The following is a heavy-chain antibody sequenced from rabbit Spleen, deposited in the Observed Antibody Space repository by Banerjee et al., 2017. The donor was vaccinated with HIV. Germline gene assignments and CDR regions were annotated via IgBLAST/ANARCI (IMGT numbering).Heavy chain of an antibody. J-gene: IGHJ4*01. CDR1: GFSFSSGYD. D-gene: IGHD1-1*01. V-gene: IGHV1S40*01. CDR3: ARGTRNSGGDWGL. Sequence: QQLVESGGGLVKPGASLTLTCKASGFSFSSGYDMSWVRQAPGKGLEWIACILTDNGSTWYASWVSGRFTISKTSSTTVTLQMTSLTAADTATYFCARGTRNSGGDWGLWGPGTLVTVS. CDR2: ILTDNGST.